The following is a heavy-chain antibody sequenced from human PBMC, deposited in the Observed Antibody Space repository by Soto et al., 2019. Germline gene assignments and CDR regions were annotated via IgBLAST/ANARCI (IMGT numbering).Heavy chain of an antibody. CDR1: GGSISSYY. D-gene: IGHD3-3*01. CDR3: ARSRSLQDFWEDYYMDV. J-gene: IGHJ6*03. Sequence: SETLSLPCTVSGGSISSYYWSWIRQPPGKGLEWIGYIYYSGSTNYNPSLKSRVTISVDTSKNQFSLKLSSVTAADTAVYYCARSRSLQDFWEDYYMDVWGKGTTVTVSS. V-gene: IGHV4-59*08. CDR2: IYYSGST.